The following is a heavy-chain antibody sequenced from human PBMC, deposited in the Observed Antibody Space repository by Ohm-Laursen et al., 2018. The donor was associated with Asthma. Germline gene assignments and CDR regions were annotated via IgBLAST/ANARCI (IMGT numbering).Heavy chain of an antibody. D-gene: IGHD4-17*01. V-gene: IGHV3-30*18. CDR1: GFSFSTYG. CDR2: MLDEGSNK. CDR3: AKNSDGDYAPYYYYGMDV. J-gene: IGHJ6*02. Sequence: SLTLSCAAFGFSFSTYGMHWVCQAPGKGLEWVAAMLDEGSNKYYGDSVKGRFTISRDNSKNTLYLQMNSLRPDDTAVYYCAKNSDGDYAPYYYYGMDVWGQGTTVTVSS.